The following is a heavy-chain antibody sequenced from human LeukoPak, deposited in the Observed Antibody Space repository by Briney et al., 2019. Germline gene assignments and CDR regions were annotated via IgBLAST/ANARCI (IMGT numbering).Heavy chain of an antibody. CDR1: GGTFNNYA. CDR2: IIPIFGSS. D-gene: IGHD3-10*01. V-gene: IGHV1-69*13. CDR3: AREGPGDAFDI. Sequence: SVKVSCKASGGTFNNYAINWVRQAPGQGLEWMGGIIPIFGSSNYAQKFQGRVTITADESTTTAYMELSSLRSEDTAVYYCAREGPGDAFDIWGQGTMVTVSS. J-gene: IGHJ3*02.